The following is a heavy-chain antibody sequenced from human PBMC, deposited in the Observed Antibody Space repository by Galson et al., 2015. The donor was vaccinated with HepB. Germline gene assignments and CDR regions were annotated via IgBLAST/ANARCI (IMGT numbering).Heavy chain of an antibody. CDR2: IYYSGST. CDR1: GGSISSYY. Sequence: ETLSLTCTVSGGSISSYYWSWIRQPPGKGLEWIGYIYYSGSTNYNPSLKSRVTISVDTSKNQFSLKLSSVTAADTAVYYCARHGGSGRWEPRDAFDIWGQGTMVTVSS. D-gene: IGHD1-26*01. CDR3: ARHGGSGRWEPRDAFDI. J-gene: IGHJ3*02. V-gene: IGHV4-59*08.